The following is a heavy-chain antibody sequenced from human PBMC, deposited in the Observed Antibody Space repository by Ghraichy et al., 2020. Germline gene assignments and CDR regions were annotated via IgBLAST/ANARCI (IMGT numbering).Heavy chain of an antibody. V-gene: IGHV1-69*13. CDR2: IIPIFGTA. Sequence: SVKVSCKASGGTFSSYAISWVRQAPGQGLEWMGGIIPIFGTANYAQKFQGRVTITADESTSTAYMELSSLRSEDTAVYYCARAYYDSSGSPIPRAYYYYGMDVWGLGTTVTVSS. CDR1: GGTFSSYA. CDR3: ARAYYDSSGSPIPRAYYYYGMDV. J-gene: IGHJ6*02. D-gene: IGHD3-22*01.